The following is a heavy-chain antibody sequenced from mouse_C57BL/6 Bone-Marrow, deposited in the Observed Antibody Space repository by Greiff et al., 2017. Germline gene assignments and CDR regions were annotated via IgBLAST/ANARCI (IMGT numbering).Heavy chain of an antibody. Sequence: EVQGVESGGGLVQPKGSLKLSCAASGFTFNTYAMHWVRQAPGKGLEWVARIRSKSSNYATYYADSVKDRFTISRADSQSMLYLQMNNLNTEDTAMYYYERTHDYEDAMDYWGQGTSVTVSS. CDR2: IRSKSSNYAT. CDR1: GFTFNTYA. J-gene: IGHJ4*01. D-gene: IGHD2-4*01. CDR3: ERTHDYEDAMDY. V-gene: IGHV10-3*01.